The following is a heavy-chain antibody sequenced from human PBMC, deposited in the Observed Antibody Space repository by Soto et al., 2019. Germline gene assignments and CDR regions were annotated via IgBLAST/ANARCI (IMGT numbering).Heavy chain of an antibody. Sequence: QVQLQESGPGLVKPSQTLSLTCTVSGGSISSGDYYWSWIRQPPGKGLEWIGYIYYSGSTYYNPSLKSRVTISVDTSKNQFSLKLSSVTAADTAVYYCARGACSGGCCYGGSYWYFDLWGRGTLVTVS. J-gene: IGHJ2*01. CDR2: IYYSGST. CDR1: GGSISSGDYY. D-gene: IGHD2-15*01. V-gene: IGHV4-30-4*01. CDR3: ARGACSGGCCYGGSYWYFDL.